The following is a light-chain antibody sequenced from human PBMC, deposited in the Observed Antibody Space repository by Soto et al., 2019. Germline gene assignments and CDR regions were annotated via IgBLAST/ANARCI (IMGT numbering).Light chain of an antibody. CDR2: DAS. CDR3: QHCHDMPLT. V-gene: IGKV1-33*01. Sequence: IQLTQSPSSLSASIGDRVTISCQASHDISNYLNWYQQRPGKAPKLLIYDASTLESGVPSRFRGSGYRTDFTLTITSLQPGDIATYYCQHCHDMPLTFGGGTRVEIK. CDR1: HDISNY. J-gene: IGKJ4*01.